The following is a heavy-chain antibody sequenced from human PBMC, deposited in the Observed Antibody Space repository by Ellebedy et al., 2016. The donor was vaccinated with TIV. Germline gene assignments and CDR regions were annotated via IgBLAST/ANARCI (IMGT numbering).Heavy chain of an antibody. CDR2: IYPSDSDT. J-gene: IGHJ4*02. CDR3: ARLVGEMAATIDS. CDR1: GYSFSNYW. D-gene: IGHD5-24*01. Sequence: GESLKISCKGSGYSFSNYWIGWVRQMPGKGLEWMGIIYPSDSDTRYSPSFQDQVTISAHNSITTAYLQWSSLKASDTAMYYCARLVGEMAATIDSWGQGTLATVSS. V-gene: IGHV5-51*01.